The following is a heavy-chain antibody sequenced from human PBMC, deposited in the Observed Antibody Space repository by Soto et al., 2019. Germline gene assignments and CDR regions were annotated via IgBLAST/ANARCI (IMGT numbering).Heavy chain of an antibody. D-gene: IGHD2-2*01. Sequence: GGSLRLSCAASGFTFSSYAMSWVRQAPGKGLEWVSAISGSGGSTYYADSVKGRFTISRDNSKNTLYLQMNSLRAEDTAVYYCAKAVLTLGIVVVPAAIGLGGMDVWGQGTTVTVSS. CDR3: AKAVLTLGIVVVPAAIGLGGMDV. J-gene: IGHJ6*02. CDR1: GFTFSSYA. V-gene: IGHV3-23*01. CDR2: ISGSGGST.